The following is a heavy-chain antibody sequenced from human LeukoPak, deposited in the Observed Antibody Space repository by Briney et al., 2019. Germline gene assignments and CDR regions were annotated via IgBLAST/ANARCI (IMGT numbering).Heavy chain of an antibody. CDR1: GGSISSTSYY. CDR3: SRQGTNRRNSLAYFQH. D-gene: IGHD1-7*01. J-gene: IGHJ1*01. V-gene: IGHV4-39*01. Sequence: PSETLSLTCTVFGGSISSTSYYWGWIRQPPGKGLEWIGSIYYSGYTYYNSSLKSRLSMSIDTSKNQFSLKLTSVSAADTAVTYSSRQGTNRRNSLAYFQHRAQGTLITVSS. CDR2: IYYSGYT.